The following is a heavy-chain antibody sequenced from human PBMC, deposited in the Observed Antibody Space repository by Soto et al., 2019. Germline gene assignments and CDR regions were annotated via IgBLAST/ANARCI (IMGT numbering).Heavy chain of an antibody. D-gene: IGHD6-19*01. CDR1: GGSISSYY. CDR2: IYYSGST. V-gene: IGHV4-59*01. J-gene: IGHJ4*02. CDR3: ARAIGGPTLGRWLDYYFEY. Sequence: PSETLSLTCTVSGGSISSYYWSWIRQPPGKGLEWIGYIYYSGSTNYNPSLKSRVTISVDTSKNQFSLKLSSVTAADTAVDYCARAIGGPTLGRWLDYYFEYWGQGTPVTVSA.